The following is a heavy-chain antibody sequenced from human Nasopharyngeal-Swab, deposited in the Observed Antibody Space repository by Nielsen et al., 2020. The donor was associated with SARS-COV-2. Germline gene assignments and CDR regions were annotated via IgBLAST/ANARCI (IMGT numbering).Heavy chain of an antibody. J-gene: IGHJ4*02. CDR1: GFTFSSYW. Sequence: GASLKISCAASGFTFSSYWMHWVRQAPGKRLVWVSRINSDGSSTSYADSVKGRFTISRDNAKNTLYLQMNSLRAEDTAVYYCAIISHDYGDFFDYWGQGTLVTVSS. V-gene: IGHV3-74*01. CDR2: INSDGSST. CDR3: AIISHDYGDFFDY. D-gene: IGHD4-17*01.